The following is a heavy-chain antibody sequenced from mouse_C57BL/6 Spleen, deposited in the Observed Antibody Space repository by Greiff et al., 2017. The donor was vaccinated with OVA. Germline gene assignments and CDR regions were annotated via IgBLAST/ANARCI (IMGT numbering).Heavy chain of an antibody. CDR2: IYPGDGDT. CDR1: GYAFSSSW. D-gene: IGHD1-1*01. J-gene: IGHJ4*01. Sequence: VQLQQSGPELVKPGASVKISCKASGYAFSSSWMNWVKQRPGKGLEWIGRIYPGDGDTNYNGKFKGKATLTADKSSSTAYMQLSSLTSEDSAVYCCARGGTTVVATDYAMDYWGQGTSVTVSS. CDR3: ARGGTTVVATDYAMDY. V-gene: IGHV1-82*01.